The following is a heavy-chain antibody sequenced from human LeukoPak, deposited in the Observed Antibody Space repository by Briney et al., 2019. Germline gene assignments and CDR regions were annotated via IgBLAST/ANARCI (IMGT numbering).Heavy chain of an antibody. V-gene: IGHV4-59*08. D-gene: IGHD6-19*01. CDR1: GGSISSYY. CDR2: IYYSGST. J-gene: IGHJ4*02. Sequence: SETLSLTCTVSGGSISSYYWSWIRQPLGKGLEWIGYIYYSGSTNYNPSLKSRVTISVDTSKNQFSLKLSSVTAADTAVYYCWYSSGWYRRTNYYFDYWGQGTLVTVSS. CDR3: WYSSGWYRRTNYYFDY.